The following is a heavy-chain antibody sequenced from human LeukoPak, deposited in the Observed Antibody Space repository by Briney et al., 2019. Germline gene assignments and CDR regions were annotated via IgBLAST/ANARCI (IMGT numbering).Heavy chain of an antibody. CDR1: GYTFTSYA. CDR2: INTNTGNP. D-gene: IGHD2-2*01. J-gene: IGHJ6*03. CDR3: ARDLYRGNQLPSNYMDV. V-gene: IGHV7-4-1*02. Sequence: ASVKVSCKASGYTFTSYAMNWVRQAPGQGLEWMGWINTNTGNPTYAQGFTGRFVFSLDTSVSTAYLQISSLKAEDAAVYYCARDLYRGNQLPSNYMDVWGKGTTVTVSS.